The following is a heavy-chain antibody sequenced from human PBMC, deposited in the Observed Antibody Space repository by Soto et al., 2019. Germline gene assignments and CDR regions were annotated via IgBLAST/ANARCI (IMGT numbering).Heavy chain of an antibody. D-gene: IGHD6-25*01. CDR1: GGSLTEYF. CDR3: AKGDTAARMAS. Sequence: SETLSLTCAVNGGSLTEYFWTWIRQSPGKGLEWIGEINPSGIANYNPSLKSRVTMSLDTSNNQLSLRMSSVTAADTAVYFCAKGDTAARMASWGQGTLVTVSS. J-gene: IGHJ5*02. CDR2: INPSGIA. V-gene: IGHV4-34*01.